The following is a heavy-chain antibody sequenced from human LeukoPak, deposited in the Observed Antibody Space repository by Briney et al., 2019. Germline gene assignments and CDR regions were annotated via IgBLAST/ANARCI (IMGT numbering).Heavy chain of an antibody. CDR1: GFTFRSYA. CDR3: AKDYYYDSSGYSYDY. V-gene: IGHV3-64*01. J-gene: IGHJ4*02. Sequence: GGSLRLSCAASGFTFRSYAMHWVRQAPGKGLEYVSAISSNGGSTYYAKSVKGRFTISRDNSKNTLYLQMGSLRAEDMAVYYCAKDYYYDSSGYSYDYWGQGTLVTVSS. CDR2: ISSNGGST. D-gene: IGHD3-22*01.